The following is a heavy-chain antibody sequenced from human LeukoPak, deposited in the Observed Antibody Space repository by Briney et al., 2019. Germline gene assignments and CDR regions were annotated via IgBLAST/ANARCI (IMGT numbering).Heavy chain of an antibody. J-gene: IGHJ6*02. Sequence: PSETLSLTCAVYGGSFGGYYWSWIRQPPGKGLEWIEEINHSGSTNYNPSLKSRVTISVDTSKNQFSLKLSSVTAADTAVYYCARWGCSGGSCYSAGYYYYGMDVWGQGTTVTVSS. CDR2: INHSGST. CDR1: GGSFGGYY. D-gene: IGHD2-15*01. V-gene: IGHV4-34*01. CDR3: ARWGCSGGSCYSAGYYYYGMDV.